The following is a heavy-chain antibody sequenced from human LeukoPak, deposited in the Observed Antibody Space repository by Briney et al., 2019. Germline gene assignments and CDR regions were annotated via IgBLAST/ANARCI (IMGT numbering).Heavy chain of an antibody. CDR1: GFTFSSYA. CDR3: VRRSGIAVAGAFDY. CDR2: ISGSGGST. J-gene: IGHJ4*02. D-gene: IGHD6-19*01. V-gene: IGHV3-23*01. Sequence: GGSLRLSCAASGFTFSSYAMSWVRQAPGKGLEWVSLISGSGGSTYYADSVKGRFTISRDNSKNTLYLQMNSLRAEDTAVYYCVRRSGIAVAGAFDYWGQGTLVTVSS.